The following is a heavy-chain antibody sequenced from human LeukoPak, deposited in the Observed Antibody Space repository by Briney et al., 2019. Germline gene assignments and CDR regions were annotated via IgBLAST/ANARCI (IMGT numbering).Heavy chain of an antibody. V-gene: IGHV3-74*01. CDR1: GFTFSSYW. J-gene: IGHJ4*02. CDR2: INSDGSST. CDR3: ARAYSGYDNLDY. Sequence: GGSLRLSCAASGFTFSSYWMHWVRQAPGKGLVWVSRINSDGSSTSYADSVKGRFTVSRDNAKNTLYLQMNSLRAEDTAVYYCARAYSGYDNLDYWGQGTLVTVSS. D-gene: IGHD5-12*01.